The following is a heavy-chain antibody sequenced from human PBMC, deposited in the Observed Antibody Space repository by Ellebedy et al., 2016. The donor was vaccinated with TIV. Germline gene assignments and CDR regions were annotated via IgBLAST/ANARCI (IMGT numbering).Heavy chain of an antibody. J-gene: IGHJ4*02. CDR3: ARASGRWLQLHYFDY. Sequence: SETLSLXXTISGGSISSGDYYWSCIRQPPGKGLEWIGYIYYSGSTYYNPSLKSRVTISVDTSKNQFSLKLSSVTAADTAVYYCARASGRWLQLHYFDYWGQGTLVTVSS. D-gene: IGHD5-24*01. CDR2: IYYSGST. V-gene: IGHV4-30-4*01. CDR1: GGSISSGDYY.